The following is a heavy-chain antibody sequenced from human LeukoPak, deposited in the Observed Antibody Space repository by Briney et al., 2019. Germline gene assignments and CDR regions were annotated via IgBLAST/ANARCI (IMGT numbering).Heavy chain of an antibody. CDR2: ISSGSTYR. Sequence: GGSLRLSCTASGFTFNSYTINWVRHAPEKGLEWVSSISSGSTYRYYADSVKGRFTISRDNAENSLFLQMDSLRAEDTALYYCARDSERRDGFSLYFFDYWGRGTPVTVSS. V-gene: IGHV3-21*01. D-gene: IGHD5-24*01. CDR1: GFTFNSYT. J-gene: IGHJ4*02. CDR3: ARDSERRDGFSLYFFDY.